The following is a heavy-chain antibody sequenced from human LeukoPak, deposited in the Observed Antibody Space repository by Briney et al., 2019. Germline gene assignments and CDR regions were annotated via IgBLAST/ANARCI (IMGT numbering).Heavy chain of an antibody. Sequence: EGSLRLSCAASGFTFSDSYMTWIRQAPGKGLEWVSYISNSGSTIYYADSVKGRFTISRDNAKSSLYLQMNSLRAEDTAVYYCGRGHWGLDYWGQGTLVTVSS. V-gene: IGHV3-11*04. D-gene: IGHD7-27*01. CDR3: GRGHWGLDY. CDR2: ISNSGSTI. CDR1: GFTFSDSY. J-gene: IGHJ4*02.